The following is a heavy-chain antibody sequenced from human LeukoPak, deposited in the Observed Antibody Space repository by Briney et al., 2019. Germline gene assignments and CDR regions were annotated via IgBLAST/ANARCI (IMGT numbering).Heavy chain of an antibody. D-gene: IGHD2-15*01. J-gene: IGHJ5*02. CDR1: GASISSYY. V-gene: IGHV4-59*12. CDR3: ARDPCSGGSCYSKLDP. Sequence: SETLSLTCTVSGASISSYYWSWIRQPPGKGLEWIGNIYYSGSTNYNPSLKSRVTISVDKSKNQFSLKLSSVTAADTAVYYCARDPCSGGSCYSKLDPLGQGTLVTVSS. CDR2: IYYSGST.